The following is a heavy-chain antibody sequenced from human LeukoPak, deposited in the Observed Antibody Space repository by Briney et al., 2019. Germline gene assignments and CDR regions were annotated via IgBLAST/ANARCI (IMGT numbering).Heavy chain of an antibody. CDR2: ISSSGSYI. CDR3: ARDPGYSSTGVDAFDI. V-gene: IGHV3-48*03. D-gene: IGHD6-13*01. Sequence: PGGSLRLSCTASGFAFSIYEMDWVRQAPGKGLEWVSYISSSGSYIQYAESVKSRFTISRDNAEKSLFLQMNSLRDEDTAVYYCARDPGYSSTGVDAFDIWGRGTMVTVSS. J-gene: IGHJ3*02. CDR1: GFAFSIYE.